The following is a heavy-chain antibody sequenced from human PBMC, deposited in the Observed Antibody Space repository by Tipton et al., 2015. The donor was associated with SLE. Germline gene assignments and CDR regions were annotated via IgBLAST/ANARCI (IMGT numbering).Heavy chain of an antibody. CDR2: IHHSGTT. Sequence: TLSLTCTVSGGSISSYYWSWIRQPPGKGLEWIGYIHHSGTTNYNPSLQSRVTISLDTSKNQFSLKLSSVSAADTAVYYCARANGIVGGQVPYWYFDLWGRGTLVTVSS. CDR1: GGSISSYY. J-gene: IGHJ2*01. V-gene: IGHV4-59*01. D-gene: IGHD1-26*01. CDR3: ARANGIVGGQVPYWYFDL.